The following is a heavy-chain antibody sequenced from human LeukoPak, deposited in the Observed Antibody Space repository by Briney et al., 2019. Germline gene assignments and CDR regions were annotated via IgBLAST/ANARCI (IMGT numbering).Heavy chain of an antibody. CDR2: IHHSGST. J-gene: IGHJ4*02. CDR3: ARAYYDILTGYYYFDY. Sequence: SETLSLTCTVSGYSISSGYYWGWIRQPPGKGLEWIGSIHHSGSTSCNPSLKSRVTISVDTSKNQFSLKLNSVTAADTAVYYCARAYYDILTGYYYFDYWGQGTLVTVSS. V-gene: IGHV4-38-2*02. CDR1: GYSISSGYY. D-gene: IGHD3-9*01.